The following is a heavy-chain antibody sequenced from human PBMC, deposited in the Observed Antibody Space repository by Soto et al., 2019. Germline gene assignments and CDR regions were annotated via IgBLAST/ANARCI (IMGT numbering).Heavy chain of an antibody. J-gene: IGHJ6*02. CDR2: IYPGDSDT. CDR3: ARGSRTPYYYYGMDV. Sequence: GESLKISCKGSGYSFTSYWIGWVRQMPGKGLEWMGIIYPGDSDTRYSPSFQGQVTISADKSISTAYLQWGSLKASDTAMYYCARGSRTPYYYYGMDVWGQGTTVTVS. CDR1: GYSFTSYW. V-gene: IGHV5-51*01.